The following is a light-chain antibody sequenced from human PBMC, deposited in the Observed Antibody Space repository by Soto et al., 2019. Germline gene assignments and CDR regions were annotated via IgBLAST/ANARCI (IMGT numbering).Light chain of an antibody. CDR1: SSDVGSYNL. V-gene: IGLV2-23*01. CDR2: EGS. CDR3: CSYAGSSSYV. Sequence: QAVRTQAACVSGSPGQSITISCTGTSSDVGSYNLVSWYQQHPGKAPKLMIYEGSKRPSGVSNRFSGSKSGNTASLTISGLQAEDEADYYCCSYAGSSSYVFGTGTKVTVL. J-gene: IGLJ1*01.